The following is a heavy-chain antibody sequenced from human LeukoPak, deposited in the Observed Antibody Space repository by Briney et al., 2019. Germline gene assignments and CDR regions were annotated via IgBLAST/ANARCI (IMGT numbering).Heavy chain of an antibody. CDR1: GFIFSSYG. J-gene: IGHJ4*02. CDR3: VKDLIGTYSFEY. V-gene: IGHV3-64D*09. CDR2: ISSNGGNT. Sequence: GGSLRLSCAASGFIFSSYGMYWVRQAPGKGLEYVSSISSNGGNTFYADSVKGRFTISRDNSKNTLYLQMSSLRAEDTAVYYCVKDLIGTYSFEYWGQGTLVTVSS. D-gene: IGHD1-26*01.